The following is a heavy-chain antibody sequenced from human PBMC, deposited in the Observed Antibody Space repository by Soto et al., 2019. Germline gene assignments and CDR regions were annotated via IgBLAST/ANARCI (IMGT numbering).Heavy chain of an antibody. V-gene: IGHV4-30-4*01. J-gene: IGHJ6*02. CDR1: GGSISSGDHY. Sequence: KTSETLSLTCTVSGGSISSGDHYWNWIRQPPGKGLEWIGYTYYSGSTYYNPSLTSRVSISVDTSKNQFSLELFSVTAADTAVYYCARDQWPRGGMDVWGQGTTVTVSS. CDR2: TYYSGST. D-gene: IGHD6-19*01. CDR3: ARDQWPRGGMDV.